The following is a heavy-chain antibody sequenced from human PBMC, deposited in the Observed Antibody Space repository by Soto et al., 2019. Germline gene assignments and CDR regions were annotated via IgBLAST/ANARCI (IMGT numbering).Heavy chain of an antibody. D-gene: IGHD6-19*01. V-gene: IGHV3-11*01. CDR3: ARRLQWQLRPLDS. CDR1: GFIFSDYY. CDR2: INTLSSAI. J-gene: IGHJ4*02. Sequence: QEHLMVSGGGLVKPGGSLRLSCAGSGFIFSDYYITWIRRAPGKGLEWVSYINTLSSAIYYADSVKGRFTISRDNAKNSVYLQINSLRAEDTAVYYCARRLQWQLRPLDSWGRGTLVTVSS.